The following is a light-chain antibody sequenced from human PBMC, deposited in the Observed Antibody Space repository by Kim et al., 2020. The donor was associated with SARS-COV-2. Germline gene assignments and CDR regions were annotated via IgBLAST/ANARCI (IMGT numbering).Light chain of an antibody. V-gene: IGKV1-12*01. J-gene: IGKJ4*01. Sequence: DIQMTQSPSSISASVGDRVTITCRASHDVSTWLAWYQQRPGKAPKLLIYGASRLQSGVPSRFSGDGSGTDFTLTISSLQPEDFATYYCQQANRFPLTCGGGTKVDIK. CDR3: QQANRFPLT. CDR1: HDVSTW. CDR2: GAS.